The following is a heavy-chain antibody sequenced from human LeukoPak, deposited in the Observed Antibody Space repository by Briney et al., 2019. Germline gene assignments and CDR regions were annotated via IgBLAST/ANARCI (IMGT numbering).Heavy chain of an antibody. CDR1: GYTFTSYG. CDR3: ARDSGGSGWYFSNY. D-gene: IGHD6-19*01. Sequence: ASVKVSCKASGYTFTSYGISWVRQAPGQGLEWMGWISAYNGNTNYAQKFQGRVTITADESTSTAYMELNSLRSEDTAVYYCARDSGGSGWYFSNYWGQGTLVTVSS. CDR2: ISAYNGNT. V-gene: IGHV1-18*01. J-gene: IGHJ4*02.